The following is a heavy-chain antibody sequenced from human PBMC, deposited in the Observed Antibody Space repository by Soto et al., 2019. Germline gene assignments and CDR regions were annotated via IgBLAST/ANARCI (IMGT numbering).Heavy chain of an antibody. CDR3: ARSGSSGNLRELDS. CDR2: ISAYNGNI. D-gene: IGHD2-15*01. Sequence: QVQLVPSGGEVKKPGASVKVSCKASAYTFTNYGISWVRQAPGQGIKWMGWISAYNGNINYVQKFRGRVTTTTDTTTSSACLEVRSLRSDDTAVYYCARSGSSGNLRELDSGGQGTLVTVSP. J-gene: IGHJ4*02. V-gene: IGHV1-18*01. CDR1: AYTFTNYG.